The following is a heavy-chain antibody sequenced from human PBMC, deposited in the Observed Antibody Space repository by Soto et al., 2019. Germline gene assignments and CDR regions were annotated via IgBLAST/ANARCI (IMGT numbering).Heavy chain of an antibody. D-gene: IGHD3-10*01. CDR2: IIPIFGTT. CDR1: GGTFSSFG. J-gene: IGHJ4*02. CDR3: TLWFAESHVLYY. V-gene: IGHV1-69*12. Sequence: QVQLVQSGAEVKKPGSSVKVSCKASGGTFSSFGISWVRQAPGQGLEWMGGIIPIFGTTNYAQKFQDRVTITADYSTSTAFMELSSLKSGATAVYYCTLWFAESHVLYYWCQGTLVTVSS.